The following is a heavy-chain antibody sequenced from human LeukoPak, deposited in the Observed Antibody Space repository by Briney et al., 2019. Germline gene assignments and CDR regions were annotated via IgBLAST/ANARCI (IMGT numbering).Heavy chain of an antibody. CDR1: GFIFSSYA. Sequence: GGSLRLSCAASGFIFSSYAMHWVRQAPGKGLEWVAFISSDGSNKYYADSVKSRFTISRDNSKNTLYLQMNSLGDEDTAVYYCDPHDSSSHFWGQGTLVTVSS. V-gene: IGHV3-30-3*01. CDR2: ISSDGSNK. J-gene: IGHJ4*02. CDR3: DPHDSSSHF. D-gene: IGHD6-6*01.